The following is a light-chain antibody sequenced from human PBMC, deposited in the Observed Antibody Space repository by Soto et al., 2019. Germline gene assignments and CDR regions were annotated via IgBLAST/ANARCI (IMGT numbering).Light chain of an antibody. V-gene: IGLV2-14*01. Sequence: QSVLTQPASVSGSPGQSITISCTGTSSDVGKYNYVSWYQQHPAKAPKLMIFEVSNRPSGVSNRFSGSKSGNTASLTISGLQAEDEAEYYCSSYTGTYTLWVFGGGTKVTVL. CDR2: EVS. CDR1: SSDVGKYNY. J-gene: IGLJ3*02. CDR3: SSYTGTYTLWV.